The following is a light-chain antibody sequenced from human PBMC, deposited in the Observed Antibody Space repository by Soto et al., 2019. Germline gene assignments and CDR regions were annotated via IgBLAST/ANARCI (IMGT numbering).Light chain of an antibody. J-gene: IGLJ3*02. CDR1: SSDIGNYKS. CDR3: CSYAGGFSWV. V-gene: IGLV2-11*01. Sequence: QSALTQPRSVSGSPGQSVTISCTGTSSDIGNYKSVSWYQQYLGEAPKLMIYDVNKRSSGVPDRFSGSKSVNTASLPISGLQPEDEADYYCCSYAGGFSWVFGGGTKLTVL. CDR2: DVN.